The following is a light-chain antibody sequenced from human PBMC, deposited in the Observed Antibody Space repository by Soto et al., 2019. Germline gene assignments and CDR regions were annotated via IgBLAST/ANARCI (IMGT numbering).Light chain of an antibody. Sequence: NFMLTQPHSVSESPGKTVTISCTRSSGSIASNYVQWYQQRPGSAPTTVIYEDNQRPSGVPDRFSGSIDSSSNSASLTISGLKTEDEADYYCQSYDSSNYVVFGGGTNVTVL. CDR3: QSYDSSNYVV. CDR2: EDN. V-gene: IGLV6-57*03. CDR1: SGSIASNY. J-gene: IGLJ2*01.